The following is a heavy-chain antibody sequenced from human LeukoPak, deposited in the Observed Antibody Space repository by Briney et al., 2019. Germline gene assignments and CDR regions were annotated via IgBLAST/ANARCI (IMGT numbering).Heavy chain of an antibody. CDR2: ISWNSGSI. J-gene: IGHJ4*02. D-gene: IGHD3-10*01. V-gene: IGHV3-9*01. CDR3: AKGVLLWFGEQYYFDY. CDR1: GFTFYDYA. Sequence: GRSLRLSCAASGFTFYDYAMHWVRQAPGKGLEWVSGISWNSGSIGYADSVKGRFTISRDNAKNSLYLQMNSLRAEDTALYYCAKGVLLWFGEQYYFDYWGQGTLVTVSS.